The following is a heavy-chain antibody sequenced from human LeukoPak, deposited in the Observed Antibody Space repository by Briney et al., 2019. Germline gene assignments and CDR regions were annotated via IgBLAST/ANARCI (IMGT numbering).Heavy chain of an antibody. CDR1: GFIFSIYA. D-gene: IGHD1-1*01. CDR3: VQETGHNWGYLDY. CDR2: VTNSGGST. J-gene: IGHJ4*02. V-gene: IGHV3-23*01. Sequence: GGTLRLSCAVSGFIFSIYAMSWVRQAPGKGLEWVSSVTNSGGSTYYADSVKGRFAISRDNSKNTLYLQMNTLRADDTAVYYCVQETGHNWGYLDYWGQGTLVTVSS.